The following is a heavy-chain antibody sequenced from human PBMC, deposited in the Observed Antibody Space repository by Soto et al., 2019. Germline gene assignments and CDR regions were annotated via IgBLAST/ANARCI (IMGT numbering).Heavy chain of an antibody. D-gene: IGHD6-19*01. CDR3: AREVQWLVRYYYYGMDV. J-gene: IGHJ6*02. V-gene: IGHV1-2*02. Sequence: SGEVCWRASGYAFRGYYMHWVRQAPGQGLEWMGWINPNSGGTNYAQKFQGRVTMTRDTSISTAYMELSRLRSDDTAVYYCAREVQWLVRYYYYGMDVWGQGTTVTVSS. CDR1: GYAFRGYY. CDR2: INPNSGGT.